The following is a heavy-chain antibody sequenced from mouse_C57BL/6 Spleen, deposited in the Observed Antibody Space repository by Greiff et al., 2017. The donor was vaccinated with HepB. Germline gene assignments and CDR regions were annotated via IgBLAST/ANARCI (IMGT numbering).Heavy chain of an antibody. CDR3: ARSGDYDVVDYFDY. V-gene: IGHV1-55*01. Sequence: QVQLQQPGAELVKPGASVKMSCKASGYTFTSYWITWVKQRPGQGLEWIGDIYPGSGSTNYNEKFKSKATLTVDTSSSTAYMQLSSLTSEDSAVYYCARSGDYDVVDYFDYWGQGTTLTVSS. J-gene: IGHJ2*01. CDR2: IYPGSGST. D-gene: IGHD2-4*01. CDR1: GYTFTSYW.